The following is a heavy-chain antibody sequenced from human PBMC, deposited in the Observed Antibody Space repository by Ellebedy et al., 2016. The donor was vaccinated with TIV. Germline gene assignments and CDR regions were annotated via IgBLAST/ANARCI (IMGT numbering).Heavy chain of an antibody. CDR2: IRTKAYDGTT. CDR3: AKDTWFGESDY. D-gene: IGHD3-10*01. CDR1: GSTFADYV. V-gene: IGHV3-49*03. Sequence: PWGSLRLSCTASGSTFADYVMSWFRQAPGKGLEWVGFIRTKAYDGTTQYAASVRGRFTISRDNSKNTLYLQMNSLRAEDTAVYYCAKDTWFGESDYWGQGTLVTVSS. J-gene: IGHJ4*02.